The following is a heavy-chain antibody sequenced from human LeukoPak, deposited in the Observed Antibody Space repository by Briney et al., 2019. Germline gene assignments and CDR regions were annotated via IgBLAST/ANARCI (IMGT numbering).Heavy chain of an antibody. CDR1: GFTFSSYG. V-gene: IGHV3-23*01. J-gene: IGHJ4*02. CDR3: ARDHGSGWYPSYYFDY. Sequence: GGSLRLSCAASGFTFSSYGMRWVRQAPGKGLEWVSGISGSGGSTYFADSVKGRFTISRDNSKNTLYLQMNSLRAEDTAVYYCARDHGSGWYPSYYFDYWGQGTLVTVSS. CDR2: ISGSGGST. D-gene: IGHD6-19*01.